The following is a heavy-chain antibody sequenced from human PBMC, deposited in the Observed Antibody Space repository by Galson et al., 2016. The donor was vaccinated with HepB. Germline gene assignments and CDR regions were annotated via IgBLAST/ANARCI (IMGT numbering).Heavy chain of an antibody. V-gene: IGHV3-7*01. D-gene: IGHD4/OR15-4a*01. CDR1: GFNFSTFW. J-gene: IGHJ6*04. CDR3: ARDVTMSTVIPQDENYYGMDV. Sequence: SLRLSCAASGFNFSTFWMTWVRQAPGKGLEWVANIKLDGSERYYVDSVRGRFTISRDNAKNSVYLQMSRLRGDDTAVYYCARDVTMSTVIPQDENYYGMDVWGKGTTVTVSS. CDR2: IKLDGSER.